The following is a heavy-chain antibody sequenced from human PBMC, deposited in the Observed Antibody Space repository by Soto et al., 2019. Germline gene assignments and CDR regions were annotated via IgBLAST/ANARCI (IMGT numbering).Heavy chain of an antibody. J-gene: IGHJ5*02. D-gene: IGHD6-19*01. CDR2: IYYSGST. CDR1: GGSISSSSYY. CDR3: ARREGSGWKYNWFDP. V-gene: IGHV4-39*07. Sequence: PSETLSLTCTVSGGSISSSSYYWGWIRQPPGKGLEWIGSIYYSGSTNYNPSLKSRVTISVDTSKNQFSLKLSSVTAADTAVYYCARREGSGWKYNWFDPWGQGTLVTVSS.